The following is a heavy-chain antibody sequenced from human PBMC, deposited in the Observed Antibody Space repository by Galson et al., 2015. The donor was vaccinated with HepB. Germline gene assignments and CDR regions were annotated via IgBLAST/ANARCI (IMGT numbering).Heavy chain of an antibody. J-gene: IGHJ4*02. CDR1: GLSFSNSW. D-gene: IGHD3-3*01. CDR2: IKPDGSEK. Sequence: SLRLSCAVSGLSFSNSWMSWVRQAPGRGLEWVANIKPDGSEKGYVDSVKGRFTISRDNAKNSLYLQMNSLRVEDTAVYYCAAPTPIGWSGYWGQGTLVTVSS. CDR3: AAPTPIGWSGY. V-gene: IGHV3-7*03.